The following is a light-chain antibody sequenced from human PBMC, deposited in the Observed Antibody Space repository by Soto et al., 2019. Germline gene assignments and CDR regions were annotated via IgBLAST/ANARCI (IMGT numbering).Light chain of an antibody. J-gene: IGKJ1*01. CDR1: QTINSW. CDR2: KAS. Sequence: DILMTQSLSTLSASVGDRVTSSCRASQTINSWLAWYQQKPGKAPKLLISKASSLESGVPSRFSGSGSGTEFTLTIRSLQPDDFATYYCQQFHTYSRTFGQGTKVDIK. CDR3: QQFHTYSRT. V-gene: IGKV1-5*03.